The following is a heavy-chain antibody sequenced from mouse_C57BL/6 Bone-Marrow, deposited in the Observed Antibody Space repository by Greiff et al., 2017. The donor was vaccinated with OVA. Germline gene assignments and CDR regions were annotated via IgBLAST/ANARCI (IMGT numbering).Heavy chain of an antibody. Sequence: VHVKQSGPELVKPVASVKISCKASGYSFTDYNMNWVKQSNGKSLEWIGVINPNYGTTSYNQKFKGKATLTVDQSSSTAYMQLNSLTSEDSAVYYCARWRDYDSKGFAYWGQGTLVTVSA. CDR3: ARWRDYDSKGFAY. J-gene: IGHJ3*01. CDR2: INPNYGTT. CDR1: GYSFTDYN. D-gene: IGHD2-4*01. V-gene: IGHV1-39*01.